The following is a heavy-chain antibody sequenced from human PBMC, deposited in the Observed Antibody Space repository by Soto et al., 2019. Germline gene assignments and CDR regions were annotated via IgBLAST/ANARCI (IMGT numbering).Heavy chain of an antibody. CDR2: ISAYNGNT. J-gene: IGHJ6*02. CDR3: ARGRTMVRGLPVWYYYYGMDV. V-gene: IGHV1-18*01. Sequence: ASVKVSCKASGYTFTSYGISWVRQAPRQGLEWKGWISAYNGNTNYAQKLQGRVTMTTDTSTSTAYMELRSLRSDDTAVYYCARGRTMVRGLPVWYYYYGMDVWGQGTTVTVSS. D-gene: IGHD3-10*01. CDR1: GYTFTSYG.